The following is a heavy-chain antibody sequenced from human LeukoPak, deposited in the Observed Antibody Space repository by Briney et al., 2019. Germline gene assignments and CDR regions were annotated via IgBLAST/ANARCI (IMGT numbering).Heavy chain of an antibody. CDR3: ARAQSLTAPAGTFANS. V-gene: IGHV1-2*02. CDR2: INPNSGDT. D-gene: IGHD6-13*01. Sequence: ASVKVSCKVSGYTFTGYFLHWVRRAPGQGFEWMGWINPNSGDTSYTQTFQGRVTMTRDTSISTAYMELSSLRSDDTAVYYCARAQSLTAPAGTFANSWGQGTLVTVSS. J-gene: IGHJ4*02. CDR1: GYTFTGYF.